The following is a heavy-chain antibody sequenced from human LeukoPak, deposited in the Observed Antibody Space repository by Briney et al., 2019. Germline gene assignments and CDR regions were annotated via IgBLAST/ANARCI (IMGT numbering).Heavy chain of an antibody. Sequence: ASVKVSCKASGFTFTSSAVQWVRQARGQRLEWIGWIVVGSGNTNYAQKFQERVTITRDMSTSTAYMELSSLRSEDTAVYYCAREGPVVGGLYGMDVWGQGTTVTVSS. CDR3: AREGPVVGGLYGMDV. CDR1: GFTFTSSA. V-gene: IGHV1-58*01. J-gene: IGHJ6*02. D-gene: IGHD2-21*01. CDR2: IVVGSGNT.